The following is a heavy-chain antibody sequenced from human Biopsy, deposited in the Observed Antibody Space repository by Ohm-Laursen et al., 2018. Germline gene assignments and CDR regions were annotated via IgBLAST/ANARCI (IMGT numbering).Heavy chain of an antibody. CDR3: ARHDRSGYWGLDY. Sequence: SQTLSPTCSVSGGSLNNHYWSWIRQSPGKGLEWLAYIYSSGRTNYNPSHKSRIIVSVDTSKNQLSLKVTSVTATDTAMYYCARHDRSGYWGLDYWGQGALATVSA. V-gene: IGHV4-4*08. D-gene: IGHD3-22*01. CDR2: IYSSGRT. J-gene: IGHJ4*02. CDR1: GGSLNNHY.